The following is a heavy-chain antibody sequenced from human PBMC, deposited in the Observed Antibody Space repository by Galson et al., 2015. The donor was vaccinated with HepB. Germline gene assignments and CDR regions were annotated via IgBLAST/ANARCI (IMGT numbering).Heavy chain of an antibody. CDR3: TRHPPGGRGMDV. V-gene: IGHV5-51*01. D-gene: IGHD1-26*01. J-gene: IGHJ6*02. CDR2: ISPIDSKT. Sequence: QSGAEVKKPGESLKISCKASGYNFITYWIGWVRQVPGKGLEWVGLISPIDSKTRYSPAFEGRVTISADNSITTAYLQWNSLQASDPAMYCCTRHPPGGRGMDVCGQGTTVTVS. CDR1: GYNFITYW.